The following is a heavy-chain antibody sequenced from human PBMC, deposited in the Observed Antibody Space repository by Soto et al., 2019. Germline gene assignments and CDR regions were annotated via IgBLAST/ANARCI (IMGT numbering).Heavy chain of an antibody. D-gene: IGHD6-19*01. V-gene: IGHV3-33*01. CDR1: GFTFSSYG. CDR3: ARDGAVAGTLGDFQH. Sequence: GGSLRLSCAASGFTFSSYGMHWVRQAPGKGLEWVAVIWYDGSNKYYADSVKGRFTISRDNSKNTLYLQMNSLRAEDTAVYYCARDGAVAGTLGDFQHWGQGTLVTVSS. J-gene: IGHJ1*01. CDR2: IWYDGSNK.